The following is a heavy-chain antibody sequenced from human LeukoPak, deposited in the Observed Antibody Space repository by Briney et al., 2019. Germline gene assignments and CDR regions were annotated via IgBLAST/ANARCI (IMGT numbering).Heavy chain of an antibody. CDR3: ARVCQPFVYKVFDY. Sequence: ASVKVSCKASGYTLTAYYIHWVRQAPGQGLEWLGWINPNSGGTNYAQKFQGRVTMTRDTSISTAYMELSRLRSDDTAVYYCARVCQPFVYKVFDYWGQGTLVTVSS. CDR2: INPNSGGT. D-gene: IGHD1-14*01. V-gene: IGHV1-2*02. J-gene: IGHJ4*02. CDR1: GYTLTAYY.